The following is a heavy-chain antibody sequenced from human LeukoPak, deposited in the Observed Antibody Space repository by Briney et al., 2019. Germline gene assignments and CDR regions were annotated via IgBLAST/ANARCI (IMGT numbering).Heavy chain of an antibody. V-gene: IGHV3-21*01. CDR2: ISSSSSYI. D-gene: IGHD2-15*01. J-gene: IGHJ4*02. CDR3: ARELGYCSGGSCYSRGFDY. Sequence: GGSLRLSYAASGFTFSSYSMNWVRQATGKGLEWVSSISSSSSYIYYADSVKGRFTISRDNAKNSLYLQMNSLRAEDTAVYYCARELGYCSGGSCYSRGFDYWGQGTLVTVSS. CDR1: GFTFSSYS.